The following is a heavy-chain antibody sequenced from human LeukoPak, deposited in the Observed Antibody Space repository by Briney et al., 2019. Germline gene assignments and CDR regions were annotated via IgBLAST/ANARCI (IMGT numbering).Heavy chain of an antibody. CDR2: IIPIFGTA. Sequence: ASVKVSCKASGGTFSSYAISWVRQAPGQGLEWMGGIIPIFGTANYAQKFQGRVTITADESTSIAYMELSSLRSEDTAVYYCASPRYCSGGSCYSSYYYYYGMDVWGQGTTVTVSS. CDR3: ASPRYCSGGSCYSSYYYYYGMDV. CDR1: GGTFSSYA. V-gene: IGHV1-69*01. D-gene: IGHD2-15*01. J-gene: IGHJ6*02.